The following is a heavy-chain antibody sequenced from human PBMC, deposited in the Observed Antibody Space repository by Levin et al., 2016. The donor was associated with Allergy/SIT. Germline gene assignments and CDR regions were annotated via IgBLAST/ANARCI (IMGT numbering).Heavy chain of an antibody. CDR3: ATYYFDTSGFYGPQNYFDS. D-gene: IGHD3-22*01. Sequence: GESLKISCAASGFSVTRHPVNWVRQAPGKGLEWVSVIYNGGGTYYAGSVKGRFVISRDNSKNTLYLHMNSLRAEDTSVYYCATYYFDTSGFYGPQNYFDSWGQGTLVTVSS. CDR2: IYNGGGT. J-gene: IGHJ4*02. V-gene: IGHV3-66*02. CDR1: GFSVTRHP.